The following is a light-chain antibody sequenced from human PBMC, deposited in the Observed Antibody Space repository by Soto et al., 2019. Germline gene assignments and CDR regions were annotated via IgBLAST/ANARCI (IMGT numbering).Light chain of an antibody. CDR2: DAS. Sequence: AIQLTQSPSSLSASVGDRVTITCRASQGISSALAWFQQKPGKAPSLLIYDASSLKSGVPSRFSGSGSGTDVTLTISSLQPEDFATYYCQQFNKYPSTFGGGTKVE. CDR3: QQFNKYPST. J-gene: IGKJ4*01. CDR1: QGISSA. V-gene: IGKV1D-13*01.